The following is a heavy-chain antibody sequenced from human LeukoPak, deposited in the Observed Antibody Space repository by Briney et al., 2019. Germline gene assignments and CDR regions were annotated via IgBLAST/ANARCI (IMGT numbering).Heavy chain of an antibody. V-gene: IGHV4-59*01. Sequence: SETLSLTCTVSGGSISSYYWSWIRQPPGKGLEWIGYIYYRGSTNYNPSLKSRVTISVDTSKNQFSLKLSSVTAADTAVYYCARVYSSGWARGTIDYWGQGTLVTASS. CDR3: ARVYSSGWARGTIDY. D-gene: IGHD6-19*01. CDR2: IYYRGST. CDR1: GGSISSYY. J-gene: IGHJ4*02.